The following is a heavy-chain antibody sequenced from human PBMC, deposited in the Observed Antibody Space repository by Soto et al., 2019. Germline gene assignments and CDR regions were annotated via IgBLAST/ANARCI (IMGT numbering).Heavy chain of an antibody. CDR1: GFTFSRYY. J-gene: IGHJ3*02. V-gene: IGHV3-21*01. CDR3: ERDDGVSSTHVKAFDR. D-gene: IGHD3-3*01. Sequence: GGSLRLSCAASGFTFSRYYMNWVRQAPGKGLEWVSSISTTSTYTHYADSLKGRFTISRDNAKKLLYLEMDSLRAEDTAVYYCERDDGVSSTHVKAFDRWGQGTKVTDS. CDR2: ISTTSTYT.